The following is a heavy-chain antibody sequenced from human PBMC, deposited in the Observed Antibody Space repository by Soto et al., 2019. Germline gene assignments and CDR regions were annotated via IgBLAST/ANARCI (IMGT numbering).Heavy chain of an antibody. V-gene: IGHV3-30-3*01. CDR1: GFTFSSYA. J-gene: IGHJ6*02. D-gene: IGHD2-15*01. CDR2: ISYDGSNK. CDR3: AKVGDGYCSGGSCYTPVDYYYGMDV. Sequence: GGSLRLSCAASGFTFSSYAMHWVRQAPGKGLEWVAVISYDGSNKYYADSVKGRFTISRDNSKNTLYLQMNSLRAEDTAVYYCAKVGDGYCSGGSCYTPVDYYYGMDVWGQGTTVTVSS.